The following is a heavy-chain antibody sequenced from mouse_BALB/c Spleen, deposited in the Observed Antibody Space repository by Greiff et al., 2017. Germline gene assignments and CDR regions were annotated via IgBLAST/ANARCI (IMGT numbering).Heavy chain of an antibody. J-gene: IGHJ4*01. CDR2: ISSGGSYT. Sequence: EVQLVESGGGLVKPGGSLKLSCAASGFTFSSYAMSWVRQSPEKRLEWVAEISSGGSYTYYPDTVTGRFTISRDNAKNTLYLEMSSLRSEDTAMYYCAREFDYDGNYAMDYWGQGTSVTVSS. V-gene: IGHV5-9-4*01. D-gene: IGHD2-4*01. CDR3: AREFDYDGNYAMDY. CDR1: GFTFSSYA.